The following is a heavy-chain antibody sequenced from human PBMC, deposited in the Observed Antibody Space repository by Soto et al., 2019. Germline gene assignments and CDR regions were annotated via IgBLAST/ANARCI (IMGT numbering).Heavy chain of an antibody. V-gene: IGHV3-21*01. J-gene: IGHJ5*02. CDR1: GFTFSSYT. Sequence: EMQLVESGGGLVKPGGSLRLSCVVSGFTFSSYTMSWVRQAPGKGLEWVSSISSSAYYIYYADSVKGRFTVSRDNAESSLYLQMDSLRAEDTALYYCARDWGNGYWFDPRGQGTLVTVSS. CDR2: ISSSAYYI. CDR3: ARDWGNGYWFDP. D-gene: IGHD2-2*03.